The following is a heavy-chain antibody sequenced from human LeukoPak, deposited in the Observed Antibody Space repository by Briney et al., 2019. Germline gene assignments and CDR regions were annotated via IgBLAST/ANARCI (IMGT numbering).Heavy chain of an antibody. CDR3: AKDRRPRDGYNGLFDY. CDR2: IRFDGTIK. J-gene: IGHJ4*02. Sequence: GSLRLSCAASGFTFNNYGMHWVRQAPGKGLEWVAFIRFDGTIKYDADSVEGRFSISRDNSKNTVSLQMSSLRPEDTALYYCAKDRRPRDGYNGLFDYWGQGTLVTVSS. CDR1: GFTFNNYG. V-gene: IGHV3-30*02. D-gene: IGHD5-24*01.